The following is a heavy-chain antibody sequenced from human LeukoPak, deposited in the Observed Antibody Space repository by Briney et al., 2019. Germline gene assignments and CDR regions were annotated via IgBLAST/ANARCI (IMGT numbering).Heavy chain of an antibody. V-gene: IGHV3-74*01. Sequence: GGSLRLSCAASGFMFCSYWIHWARQAPGKGLVWVSRINTDGSRTDYADSARGRFTISRDNAKNTLYLQMNSLRVEDTAVYYCAKDLTGYHDYWGQGTLVTVSS. CDR1: GFMFCSYW. CDR2: INTDGSRT. CDR3: AKDLTGYHDY. J-gene: IGHJ4*02. D-gene: IGHD3-9*01.